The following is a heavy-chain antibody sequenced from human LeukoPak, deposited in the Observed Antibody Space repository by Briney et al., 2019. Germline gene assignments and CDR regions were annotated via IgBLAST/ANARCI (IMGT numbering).Heavy chain of an antibody. J-gene: IGHJ3*02. CDR1: GFTFSSYS. D-gene: IGHD6-13*01. Sequence: PGGSLRLSCAASGFTFSSYSLNWVRQAPGKGLEWVSSISSGSSYIYYTDSVRGRFTIPRDNAKNSLYLQVNSLRAEDTAVYYCARDQHQSDGSSWPDAFDIWGQGTMVTVSS. CDR3: ARDQHQSDGSSWPDAFDI. V-gene: IGHV3-21*01. CDR2: ISSGSSYI.